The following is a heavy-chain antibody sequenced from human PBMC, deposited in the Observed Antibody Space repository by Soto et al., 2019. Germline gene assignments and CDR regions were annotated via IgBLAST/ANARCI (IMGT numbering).Heavy chain of an antibody. CDR2: INGGGDST. CDR1: GFTFSSYA. Sequence: EGSLRLPCSASGFTFSSYAMSWVRQAPGKGLEWVSGINGGGDSTYFADSVRGRFTISRDNSKNTLFLQMNSLRAEDTAVYYCARGHNFERWGQGARLTVYS. CDR3: ARGHNFER. V-gene: IGHV3-23*01. J-gene: IGHJ4*02.